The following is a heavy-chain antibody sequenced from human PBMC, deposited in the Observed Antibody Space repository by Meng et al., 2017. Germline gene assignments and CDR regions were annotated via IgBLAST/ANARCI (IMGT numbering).Heavy chain of an antibody. CDR1: GFTFSSYA. Sequence: GESLKIPCAAPGFTFSSYAMHWVRQAPGKGLEGVAVISYDGSNKYYADSVKGRFTISRDNSKNTLYLQMNSLRAEDTAVYYCARDGGSGEEYSSSSSLYWGQGTLVTVSS. CDR3: ARDGGSGEEYSSSSSLY. J-gene: IGHJ4*02. V-gene: IGHV3-30*04. CDR2: ISYDGSNK. D-gene: IGHD6-6*01.